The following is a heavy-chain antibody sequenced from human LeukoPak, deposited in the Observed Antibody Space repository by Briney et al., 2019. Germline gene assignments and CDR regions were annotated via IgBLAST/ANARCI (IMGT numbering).Heavy chain of an antibody. CDR1: GFTFSNYA. J-gene: IGHJ4*02. D-gene: IGHD5-18*01. CDR3: AVDTAMVTTPDY. V-gene: IGHV3-23*01. CDR2: TSGSGGST. Sequence: GGSLRLSCAASGFTFSNYAMNWVRQAPGKGLEWVSATSGSGGSTYYADSVKGRFTISRDNSKNTLYLQMNSLRAEDTAVYYCAVDTAMVTTPDYWGQGTLVTVSS.